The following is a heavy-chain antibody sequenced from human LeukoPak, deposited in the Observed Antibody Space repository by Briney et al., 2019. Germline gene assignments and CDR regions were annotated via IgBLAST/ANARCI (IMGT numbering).Heavy chain of an antibody. CDR3: ARDLGYCTNGVCYDLYY. D-gene: IGHD2-8*01. CDR1: GYTFTSYY. CDR2: INPSGGST. Sequence: ASVKVSCKASGYTFTSYYMHWVRQAPGQGLEWMGIINPSGGSTSYAQKFQCRVTMTRDTSTSTVYMELSSLRSEDTAVYYCARDLGYCTNGVCYDLYYWGQGTLVTVSS. V-gene: IGHV1-46*01. J-gene: IGHJ4*02.